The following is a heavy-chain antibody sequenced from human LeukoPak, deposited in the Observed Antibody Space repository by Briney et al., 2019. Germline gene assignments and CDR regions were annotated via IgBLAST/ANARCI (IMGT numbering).Heavy chain of an antibody. Sequence: SETLSLTCTVSGGSISTYYWSWIRQPPGKGLEWIGYIYYSGSTNYNPSLKSRVTISVDTSKDQFSLKLSSVTAADTAVYHCARGVYDSSGYYLDYWGQGTLVTVSS. V-gene: IGHV4-59*01. J-gene: IGHJ4*02. D-gene: IGHD3-22*01. CDR2: IYYSGST. CDR1: GGSISTYY. CDR3: ARGVYDSSGYYLDY.